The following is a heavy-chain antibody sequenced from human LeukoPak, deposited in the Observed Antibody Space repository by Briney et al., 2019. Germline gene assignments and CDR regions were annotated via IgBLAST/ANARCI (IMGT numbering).Heavy chain of an antibody. J-gene: IGHJ4*02. CDR2: IYADRSS. V-gene: IGHV4-61*02. CDR3: ARGYYYRT. D-gene: IGHD3-10*01. Sequence: SDTLSLTCTVSGGSVGSDNSYWNWIRQPAGKGLEWIGRIYADRSSTYNPSLKSRVTILVDTSKNQFSLRLSSMSAADPAVYFCARGYYYRTWGEGTLVTVYS. CDR1: GGSVGSDNSY.